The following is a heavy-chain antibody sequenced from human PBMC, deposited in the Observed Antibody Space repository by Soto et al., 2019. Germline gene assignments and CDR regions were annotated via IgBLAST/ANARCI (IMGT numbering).Heavy chain of an antibody. Sequence: SVKVSCKASGGTFSSYAISWVRQAPGQGLEWMGGIIPIFGTANYAQKFQGRVTITADKSTSTAYMELSSLRSEDTAGYYCARSPQRVALYSYYYYYGMDVWGQGTTVTVSS. J-gene: IGHJ6*02. CDR1: GGTFSSYA. CDR3: ARSPQRVALYSYYYYYGMDV. V-gene: IGHV1-69*06. D-gene: IGHD5-12*01. CDR2: IIPIFGTA.